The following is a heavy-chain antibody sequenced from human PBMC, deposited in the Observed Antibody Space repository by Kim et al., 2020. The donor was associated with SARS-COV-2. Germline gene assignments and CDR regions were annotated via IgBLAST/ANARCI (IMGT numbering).Heavy chain of an antibody. D-gene: IGHD3-22*01. CDR1: GGSISSGGYY. CDR2: IYYSGST. V-gene: IGHV4-31*03. Sequence: SETLSLTCTVSGGSISSGGYYWSWIRQHPGKGLEWIGYIYYSGSTYYNPSLKSRVTISVDTSKNQFSLKLSSVTAADTAVYYCARDHGGYESYFDYWGQGTLVTVSS. CDR3: ARDHGGYESYFDY. J-gene: IGHJ4*02.